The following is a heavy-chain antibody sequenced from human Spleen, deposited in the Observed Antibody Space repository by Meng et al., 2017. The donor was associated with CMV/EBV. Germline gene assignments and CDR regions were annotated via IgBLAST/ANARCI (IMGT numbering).Heavy chain of an antibody. CDR1: GDTFSTYA. D-gene: IGHD4-17*01. CDR2: IVPSLGVA. J-gene: IGHJ1*01. Sequence: SVKVSCKASGDTFSTYAISWVRQAPGQAPEWVGGIVPSLGVANSAPKFQGRVTIAADKSTNTAFVELSGLTSDDAAVYYCARGRYGDYADWGQGTLVTVSS. CDR3: ARGRYGDYAD. V-gene: IGHV1-69*10.